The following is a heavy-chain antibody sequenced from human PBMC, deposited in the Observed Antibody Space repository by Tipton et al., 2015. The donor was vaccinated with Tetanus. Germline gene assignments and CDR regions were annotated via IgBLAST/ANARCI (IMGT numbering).Heavy chain of an antibody. D-gene: IGHD6-6*01. V-gene: IGHV4-31*03. CDR2: IYYSGDT. CDR1: GGSISGSGYF. CDR3: ARDQGGGRVVRLNWFDP. Sequence: GLVKPSQTLSLTCNVSGGSISGSGYFWNWIRQFPGRGLEWIGYIYYSGDTFYNPSLKGRVAMSVDTSKNQFSLNLSSVTAADTAIYYCARDQGGGRVVRLNWFDPWGQGTLVTVSS. J-gene: IGHJ5*02.